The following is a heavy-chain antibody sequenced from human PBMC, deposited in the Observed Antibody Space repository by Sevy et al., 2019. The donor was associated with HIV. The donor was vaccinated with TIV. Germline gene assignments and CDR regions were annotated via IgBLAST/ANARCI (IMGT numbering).Heavy chain of an antibody. CDR3: AKDMSRGGTGTGLDY. Sequence: GGSLRLSCAASGFTFDTYAMHWVRQAPGKGLEWVSGINWIGAATGYADSVRGRVTISRDNAKNSLFLNMNSLRPEDTAFYYCAKDMSRGGTGTGLDYWGQGTLVTVSS. CDR1: GFTFDTYA. J-gene: IGHJ4*02. CDR2: INWIGAAT. V-gene: IGHV3-9*01. D-gene: IGHD1-7*01.